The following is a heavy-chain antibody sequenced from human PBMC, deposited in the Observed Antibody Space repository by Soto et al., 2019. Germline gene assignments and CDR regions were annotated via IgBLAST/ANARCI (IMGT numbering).Heavy chain of an antibody. CDR1: GYTFTSYG. CDR3: AREPAYYYDSSGYDAALDAFDT. J-gene: IGHJ3*02. V-gene: IGHV1-18*04. Sequence: ASVKVSCKASGYTFTSYGISWVRQAPGQGLEWMGWISAYNGNTNYAQKLQGRVTMTTDTSTSTAYMELRSLRSDDTAVYYCAREPAYYYDSSGYDAALDAFDTWGQGTMVTVSS. D-gene: IGHD3-22*01. CDR2: ISAYNGNT.